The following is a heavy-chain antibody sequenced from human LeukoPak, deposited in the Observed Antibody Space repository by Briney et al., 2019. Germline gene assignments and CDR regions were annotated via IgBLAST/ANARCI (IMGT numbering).Heavy chain of an antibody. CDR2: IKSKTDGETV. Sequence: GGSLRLSCAVSGLTFSNAWLSWVRRAPGKGLEWVGRIKSKTDGETVDHAAPVKGRFTISRDDSKNTLYLQMNSLKIEDTAVYYCTTDLSQWELSHWGQGTLVTVSS. J-gene: IGHJ4*02. CDR1: GLTFSNAW. V-gene: IGHV3-15*07. D-gene: IGHD1-26*01. CDR3: TTDLSQWELSH.